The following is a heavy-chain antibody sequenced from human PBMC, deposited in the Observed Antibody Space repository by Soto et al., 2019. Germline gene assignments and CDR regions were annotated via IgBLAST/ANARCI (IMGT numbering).Heavy chain of an antibody. CDR1: GYTFTSYA. D-gene: IGHD2-15*01. V-gene: IGHV1-3*01. J-gene: IGHJ6*03. CDR3: ARVRFPGYCSGGSCYPDPDYYYYYMDV. Sequence: ASVKVSCKASGYTFTSYAMHWVRQAPGQRLEWMGWINAGNGNTKYPQKFQGRVTITRDTSASTAYMELSSLRSEDTAVYYCARVRFPGYCSGGSCYPDPDYYYYYMDVWGKGTTVTVSS. CDR2: INAGNGNT.